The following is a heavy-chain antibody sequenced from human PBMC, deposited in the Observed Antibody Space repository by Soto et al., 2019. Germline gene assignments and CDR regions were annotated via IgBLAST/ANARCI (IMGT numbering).Heavy chain of an antibody. Sequence: QVQLQESGPGLVKPSETLSLTCNVSGDSMSKYYWSWVRQPAGKGLEWIGRIWTSGSTNYNPSLQRRVTMSIDTSNKHFSLDLKSVTAADTAVYYCARTVGAAYYFDFWGQGVLVTVSS. CDR1: GDSMSKYY. V-gene: IGHV4-4*07. J-gene: IGHJ4*02. CDR3: ARTVGAAYYFDF. D-gene: IGHD3-16*01. CDR2: IWTSGST.